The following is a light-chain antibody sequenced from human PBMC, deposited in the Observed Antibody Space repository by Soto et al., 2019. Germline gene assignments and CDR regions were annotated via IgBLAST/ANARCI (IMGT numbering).Light chain of an antibody. J-gene: IGLJ1*01. Sequence: QSALTQPPSASGSPGQSVTISCTGTSSDVGGYNYVSWYQQYPGKVPKLMVYEVNKRPSGVPDRFSGSTSGNTASLTVSGLQAEDEADYYCTSYAGGTNVFGTGTKLTVL. V-gene: IGLV2-8*01. CDR2: EVN. CDR3: TSYAGGTNV. CDR1: SSDVGGYNY.